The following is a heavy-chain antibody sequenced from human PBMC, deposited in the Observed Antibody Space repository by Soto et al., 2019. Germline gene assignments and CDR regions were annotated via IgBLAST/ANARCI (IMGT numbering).Heavy chain of an antibody. CDR1: GYTFTNYG. CDR3: ASSYCGGNCYSHLPLDYYYYGMDV. D-gene: IGHD2-21*02. V-gene: IGHV1-18*01. Sequence: QVQLVQSGAEVKKPGASVKVSCKASGYTFTNYGISWVRQAPGQGLEWMGWISAYNGNINYAQKLQGRVTMTTDTSTSTAYMELRSLRSDDTAMYYCASSYCGGNCYSHLPLDYYYYGMDVWGQGTTVTVSS. J-gene: IGHJ6*02. CDR2: ISAYNGNI.